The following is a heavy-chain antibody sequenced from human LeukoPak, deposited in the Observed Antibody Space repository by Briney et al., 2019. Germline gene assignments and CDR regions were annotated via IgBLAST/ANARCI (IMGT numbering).Heavy chain of an antibody. J-gene: IGHJ4*02. CDR2: ISWNSGSI. CDR3: AKGSITMVRGKGSYFDY. V-gene: IGHV3-9*01. CDR1: GFTFDDYA. D-gene: IGHD3-10*01. Sequence: GRSLRLSSAASGFTFDDYAMHWVRQAPGKGLEWVSGISWNSGSIGYADSVKGRFTISRDNAKNSLYLQMNSLRAEDTALYYCAKGSITMVRGKGSYFDYWGQGTLVTVSS.